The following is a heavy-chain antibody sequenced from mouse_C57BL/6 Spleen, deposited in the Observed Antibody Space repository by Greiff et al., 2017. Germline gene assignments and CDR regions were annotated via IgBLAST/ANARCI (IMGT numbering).Heavy chain of an antibody. J-gene: IGHJ2*01. CDR2: INPNNGGT. Sequence: VQLQQSGPELVKPGASVKISCKASGYTFTDYYMNWVKQSPGKGLEWIGDINPNNGGTSYNQKFKGKATLTVDKSSSTAYMELRSLTSEDSAVYNCARRYYWGQGTTLTVSS. CDR3: ARRYY. CDR1: GYTFTDYY. V-gene: IGHV1-26*01.